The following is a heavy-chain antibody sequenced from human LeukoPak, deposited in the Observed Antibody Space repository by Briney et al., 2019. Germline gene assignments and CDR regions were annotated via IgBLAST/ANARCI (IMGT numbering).Heavy chain of an antibody. Sequence: PSETLSLTCTVSGGSISSGSYYWSWIRQPAGKGLEWIGRIYTSGSTNYNPSLKSRVTISVDTSKNQFSLKLSSVTAADTAVYYCATTMVRGVLRAFDIWGQGTMVTVSS. CDR1: GGSISSGSYY. CDR3: ATTMVRGVLRAFDI. V-gene: IGHV4-61*02. CDR2: IYTSGST. J-gene: IGHJ3*02. D-gene: IGHD3-10*01.